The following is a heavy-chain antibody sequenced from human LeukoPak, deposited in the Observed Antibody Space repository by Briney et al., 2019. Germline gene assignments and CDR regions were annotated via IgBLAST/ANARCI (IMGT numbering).Heavy chain of an antibody. CDR1: GFTFRSYD. CDR2: VSSSGNKK. V-gene: IGHV3-30*18. Sequence: GRSLRLSCAASGFTFRSYDMHWVRQAPGKGLEWVALVSSSGNKKYYGDSVKGRFIISRDNSKDTLYPQMNSLSAEDTALYYCAKDRGYNSYYFDYWGQGSLVTVSS. CDR3: AKDRGYNSYYFDY. D-gene: IGHD5-24*01. J-gene: IGHJ4*02.